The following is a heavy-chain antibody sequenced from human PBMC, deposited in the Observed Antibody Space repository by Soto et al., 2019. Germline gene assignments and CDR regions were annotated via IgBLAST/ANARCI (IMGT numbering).Heavy chain of an antibody. D-gene: IGHD3-22*01. V-gene: IGHV1-18*01. CDR1: GYTFINYG. J-gene: IGHJ6*02. Sequence: QVQLVQSGAEVKKPGASVKVSCKASGYTFINYGISWVRQAPGQGLEWMGWSSTYNGNTKYAQNVQGRVTMTTDPSTSTAYMELRSLRSDYTAVYDRARWLRNGMHVWGQGTTVAVSS. CDR2: SSTYNGNT. CDR3: ARWLRNGMHV.